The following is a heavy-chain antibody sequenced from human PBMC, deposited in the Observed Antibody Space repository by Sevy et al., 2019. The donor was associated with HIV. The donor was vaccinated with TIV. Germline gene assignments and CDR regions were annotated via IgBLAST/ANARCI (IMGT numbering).Heavy chain of an antibody. CDR1: GGTFSSYA. D-gene: IGHD1-1*01. CDR3: ARRFLDSGTLDY. CDR2: IIPIFGTA. Sequence: ASVKVSCKASGGTFSSYAISWVRQAPGQGLEWMGGIIPIFGTANYAQKFQGRVTITADESTSTAYMELSSLGSEDTAVYYCARRFLDSGTLDYWGQGTLVTVSS. V-gene: IGHV1-69*13. J-gene: IGHJ4*02.